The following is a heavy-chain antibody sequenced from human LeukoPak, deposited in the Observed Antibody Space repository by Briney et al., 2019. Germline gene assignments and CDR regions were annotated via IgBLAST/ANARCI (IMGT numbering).Heavy chain of an antibody. Sequence: PSEPLSLTCTVSGDSITNSNFYWGWIRQSPGKGLEWIGSIFHSGSTNYNPSLKSRVTISADTSKNQFYLRVRSVTAAETALYYCAGRGIVTGYFDFWGRGTLVTVSS. CDR2: IFHSGST. CDR3: AGRGIVTGYFDF. CDR1: GDSITNSNFY. V-gene: IGHV4-39*01. D-gene: IGHD3-9*01. J-gene: IGHJ4*02.